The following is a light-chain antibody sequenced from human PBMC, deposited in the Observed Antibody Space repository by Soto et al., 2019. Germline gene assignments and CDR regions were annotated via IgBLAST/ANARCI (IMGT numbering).Light chain of an antibody. V-gene: IGKV3-15*01. CDR1: QTVGSN. CDR2: GAS. CDR3: QQYANWPPFT. J-gene: IGKJ3*01. Sequence: EIVMTQSPATLSVSPGERATLSCRASQTVGSNLAWYQQKPGQAPRLLLYGASTRATAIPARFSGSGSGTEFTLTISSLQSEDFAVYYCQQYANWPPFTFGPGTKVDV.